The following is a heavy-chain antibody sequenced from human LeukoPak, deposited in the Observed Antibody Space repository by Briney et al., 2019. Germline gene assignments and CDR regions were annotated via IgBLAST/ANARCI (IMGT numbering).Heavy chain of an antibody. CDR1: GYTFTGYY. Sequence: GASVKVSCKASGYTFTGYYMHWVRQAPGQGLEWMGWINPNSGGTNYAQKFQGRVTMTRNTSISTAYMELSSLRSEDTAVYYCARGFMITFGGVYFDYWGQGTLVTVSS. CDR3: ARGFMITFGGVYFDY. J-gene: IGHJ4*02. CDR2: INPNSGGT. D-gene: IGHD3-16*01. V-gene: IGHV1-2*02.